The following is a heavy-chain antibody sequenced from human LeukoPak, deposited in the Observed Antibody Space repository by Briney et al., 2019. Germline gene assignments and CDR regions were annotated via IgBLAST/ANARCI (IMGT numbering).Heavy chain of an antibody. J-gene: IGHJ1*01. V-gene: IGHV3-30*02. CDR3: ANSPMTPVKYLDF. D-gene: IGHD3-3*01. Sequence: GGSLRLSCAASGSTISSYAIHWVRQAPGKGLEWVAYIRNDGSKRYYADSVKGRFTISRDNSKNTLSLQMNSVRGEDTAVYYAANSPMTPVKYLDFWGQGTLVTVSS. CDR1: GSTISSYA. CDR2: IRNDGSKR.